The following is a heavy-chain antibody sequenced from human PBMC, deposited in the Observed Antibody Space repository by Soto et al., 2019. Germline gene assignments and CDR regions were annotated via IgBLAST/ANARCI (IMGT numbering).Heavy chain of an antibody. D-gene: IGHD4-17*01. CDR2: IYYSGST. Sequence: QLQLQESGPGLVKPSETLSLTCTVSGGSISSSSYYWGWIRQPPGKGLEWIGSIYYSGSTYYNPSRKSRVTLSVDTSKNQFSLKLSSVTAADTAVYYCAHPDYGANGPGAFDIWGQGTMVTVSS. CDR3: AHPDYGANGPGAFDI. J-gene: IGHJ3*02. V-gene: IGHV4-39*01. CDR1: GGSISSSSYY.